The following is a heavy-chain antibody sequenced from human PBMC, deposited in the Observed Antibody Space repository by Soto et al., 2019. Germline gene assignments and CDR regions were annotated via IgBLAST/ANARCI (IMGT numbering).Heavy chain of an antibody. CDR3: ARDRGSGSCRTGRYYYYYGMDV. D-gene: IGHD1-26*01. CDR1: GYTFTSYG. CDR2: ISAYNGNT. Sequence: GASVKVSCKASGYTFTSYGISWVRQAPGQGLEWMGWISAYNGNTNYAQKLQGRVTMTTDTSTSTAHMELRSLRSDDTAVYYCARDRGSGSCRTGRYYYYYGMDVWGQGTTVTVSS. J-gene: IGHJ6*02. V-gene: IGHV1-18*01.